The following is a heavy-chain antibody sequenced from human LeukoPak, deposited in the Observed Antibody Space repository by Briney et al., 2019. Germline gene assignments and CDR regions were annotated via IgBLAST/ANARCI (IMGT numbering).Heavy chain of an antibody. J-gene: IGHJ3*02. Sequence: SETLSLTCTVSGGSISSSSYYWTWIRQPAGKGLEWIGRVYTSGSTHYNPSLKTRLTMSVDTSKNQFSLKLSSVTAADTAVYYCARLITGTTTAFDIWGQGTMVTVSS. CDR3: ARLITGTTTAFDI. V-gene: IGHV4-61*02. CDR2: VYTSGST. CDR1: GGSISSSSYY. D-gene: IGHD1-7*01.